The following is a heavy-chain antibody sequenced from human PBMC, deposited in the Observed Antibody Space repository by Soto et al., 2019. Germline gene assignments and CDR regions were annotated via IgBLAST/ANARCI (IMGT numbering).Heavy chain of an antibody. Sequence: SETLSLTCAVYGGSFSCYYWSWIRQPPGKGLEWIGEINHSGSTNYNPSLKSRVTISVDTSKNQFSLKLSSVTAADTAVYYCASINYYGSGSYRYYYGMDVWGQGTTVTVS. CDR1: GGSFSCYY. CDR3: ASINYYGSGSYRYYYGMDV. J-gene: IGHJ6*02. D-gene: IGHD3-10*01. V-gene: IGHV4-34*01. CDR2: INHSGST.